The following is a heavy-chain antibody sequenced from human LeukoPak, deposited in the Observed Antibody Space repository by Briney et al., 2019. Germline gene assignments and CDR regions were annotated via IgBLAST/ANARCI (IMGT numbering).Heavy chain of an antibody. CDR3: ARVGADGSGFLFDY. D-gene: IGHD3-10*01. Sequence: SETLSLTCAVYGGSFSGYYWSWIRQPPGKGLEWIGEINHSGSTNYNPSLKSRVTISVDTSKNQFSLKLSSVTAADTAVYYCARVGADGSGFLFDYWGQGTLVPSPQ. CDR1: GGSFSGYY. CDR2: INHSGST. J-gene: IGHJ4*02. V-gene: IGHV4-34*01.